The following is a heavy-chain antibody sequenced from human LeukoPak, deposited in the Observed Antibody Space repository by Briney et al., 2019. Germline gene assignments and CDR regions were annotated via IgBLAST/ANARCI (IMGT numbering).Heavy chain of an antibody. J-gene: IGHJ4*02. CDR1: GYTFTSDG. D-gene: IGHD2-15*01. CDR3: ASTSDGYCSGGSCYYPY. V-gene: IGHV1-18*01. CDR2: ISAYNGNT. Sequence: ASVKVSCKASGYTFTSDGISWVRQAPGQGLEWMGWISAYNGNTNYAQKLQGRVTMTTDTSTSTAYMELRSLRSDDTAVYYCASTSDGYCSGGSCYYPYWGQGTLVTVSS.